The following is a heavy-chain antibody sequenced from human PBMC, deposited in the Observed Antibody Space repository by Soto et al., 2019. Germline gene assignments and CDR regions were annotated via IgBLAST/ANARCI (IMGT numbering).Heavy chain of an antibody. CDR1: GGTFSSYT. J-gene: IGHJ4*02. D-gene: IGHD7-27*01. Sequence: SVKVSCKASGGTFSSYTISWVRQAPGQGLEWMGRIIPILGIANYAQKFQGRVTMTRNNSISTAYMELSSLRSEDTAVYYCARVPLTGSRPLVYWGQGTLVTVSS. CDR2: IIPILGIA. CDR3: ARVPLTGSRPLVY. V-gene: IGHV1-69*02.